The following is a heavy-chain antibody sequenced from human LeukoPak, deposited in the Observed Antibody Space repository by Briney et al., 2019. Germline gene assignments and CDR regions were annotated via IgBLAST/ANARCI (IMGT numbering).Heavy chain of an antibody. CDR1: GFTFDDYA. CDR2: ISWNSGSI. D-gene: IGHD6-6*01. CDR3: VKDQAQVYGYFDS. J-gene: IGHJ4*02. V-gene: IGHV3-9*01. Sequence: GRSLRLSCAASGFTFDDYAMHWVRQAPGKGLEWVSGISWNSGSIGYADSVKGRFTISRDNSRNSLYVQMNSLRTEDTAVYYCVKDQAQVYGYFDSWGLGTLVTVSS.